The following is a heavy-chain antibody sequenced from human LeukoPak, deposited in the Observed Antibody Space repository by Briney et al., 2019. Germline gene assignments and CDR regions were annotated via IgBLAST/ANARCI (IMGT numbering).Heavy chain of an antibody. V-gene: IGHV4-30-2*01. Sequence: MSSQTLSLTCTVSGGSISSGGYYWSWIRQPPGKGLEWIGEINHSGSTNYNPSLKSRVTISVDTSKNQFSLKLSSVTAADTAVYYCARAPSLRAVRGVIWFDYWGQGTLVTVSS. J-gene: IGHJ4*02. CDR1: GGSISSGGYY. CDR2: INHSGST. D-gene: IGHD3-10*01. CDR3: ARAPSLRAVRGVIWFDY.